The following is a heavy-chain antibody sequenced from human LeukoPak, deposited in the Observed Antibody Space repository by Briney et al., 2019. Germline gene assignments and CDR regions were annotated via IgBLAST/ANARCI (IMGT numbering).Heavy chain of an antibody. CDR3: ARDSRYDILTGYYNWFDP. D-gene: IGHD3-9*01. CDR1: GASISSSTYY. J-gene: IGHJ5*02. Sequence: SETLSLTCTVSGASISSSTYYWGWIRQPPGKGLEWIGSASYSGNTYYNPSLKSRVTILVDTSKNQFSLKLSSVTAADTAVYYCARDSRYDILTGYYNWFDPWGQGTLVTVSS. V-gene: IGHV4-39*07. CDR2: ASYSGNT.